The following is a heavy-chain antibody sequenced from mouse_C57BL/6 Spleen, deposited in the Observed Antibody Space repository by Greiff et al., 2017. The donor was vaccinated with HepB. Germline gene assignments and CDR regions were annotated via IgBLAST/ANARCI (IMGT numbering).Heavy chain of an antibody. V-gene: IGHV3-8*01. J-gene: IGHJ1*03. CDR2: ISYSGST. CDR3: ARWRIYYGNYLWYFDV. D-gene: IGHD2-1*01. CDR1: GYSITSDY. Sequence: EVQRVESGPGLAKPSQTLSLTCSVTGYSITSDYWNWIRKFPGNKLEYMGYISYSGSTYYNPSLKSRISITRDTSKNQYYLQLNSVTTEDTATYYCARWRIYYGNYLWYFDVWGTGTTVTVSS.